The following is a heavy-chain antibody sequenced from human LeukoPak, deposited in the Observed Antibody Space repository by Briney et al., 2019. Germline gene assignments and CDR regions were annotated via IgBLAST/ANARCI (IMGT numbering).Heavy chain of an antibody. CDR2: IYYSGST. CDR3: ARVYCSGGSCYSFQYFDY. Sequence: SETLSLTCGVSGGSISSGGYSGRWIRQHPGKGLEGIGYIYYSGSTYYNPSLKSRVTISVDTSKNQFSLKLSSVTAADTAVYYCARVYCSGGSCYSFQYFDYWGQGTLVTVSS. CDR1: GGSISSGGYS. J-gene: IGHJ4*02. V-gene: IGHV4-31*11. D-gene: IGHD2-15*01.